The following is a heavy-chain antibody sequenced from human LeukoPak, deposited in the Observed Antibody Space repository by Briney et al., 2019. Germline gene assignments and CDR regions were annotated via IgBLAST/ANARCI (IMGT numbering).Heavy chain of an antibody. CDR1: GGSISSYC. Sequence: SETLSLTCTVSGGSISSYCWSWIRQPPGKGLEWIGYIYYSGSTNYNPSLKSRVTISVDTSKNQFSLKLSSVTAADTAVYYCARAGYCSGGSCYTVFDYWGQGTLVTVSS. CDR2: IYYSGST. V-gene: IGHV4-59*01. CDR3: ARAGYCSGGSCYTVFDY. D-gene: IGHD2-15*01. J-gene: IGHJ4*02.